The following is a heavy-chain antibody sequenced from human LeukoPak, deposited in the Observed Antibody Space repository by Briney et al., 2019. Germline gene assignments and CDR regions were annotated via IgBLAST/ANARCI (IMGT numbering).Heavy chain of an antibody. D-gene: IGHD1-7*01. Sequence: GGSLRLSCAASGFTFSSYARSWVRQAPGKGLEWVSAISGSGGSTYYADSVKGRFTISRDNSKNTLYLQMNSLRAEDTAVYYCAKTPTRITGTTLVAPWGQGTLVTVSS. J-gene: IGHJ5*02. CDR1: GFTFSSYA. CDR3: AKTPTRITGTTLVAP. CDR2: ISGSGGST. V-gene: IGHV3-23*01.